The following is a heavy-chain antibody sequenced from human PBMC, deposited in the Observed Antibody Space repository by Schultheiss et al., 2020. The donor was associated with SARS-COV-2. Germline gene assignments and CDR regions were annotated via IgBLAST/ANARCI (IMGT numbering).Heavy chain of an antibody. D-gene: IGHD3-22*01. CDR1: GFTFNDYY. CDR2: ISATGTYT. CDR3: ARSSGYYSYFDY. Sequence: GSLRLSCAAAGFTFNDYYMSWIRQAPGKGLEWVSYISATGTYTKYADSVKGRFTISRDNAKNSLYLQMNSLRAEDTAVYYCARSSGYYSYFDYWGQGTLVTVSS. V-gene: IGHV3-11*03. J-gene: IGHJ4*02.